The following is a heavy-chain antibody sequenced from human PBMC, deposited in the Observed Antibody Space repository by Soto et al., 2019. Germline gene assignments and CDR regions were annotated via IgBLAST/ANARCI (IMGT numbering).Heavy chain of an antibody. CDR3: ARQRYRGPAVTTTYYFDY. CDR2: SNPGDSDT. D-gene: IGHD4-17*01. V-gene: IGHV5-51*01. CDR1: GYSFTNYW. J-gene: IGHJ4*02. Sequence: GESLKISCKGSGYSFTNYWIAWVRQMPGKGLEWMGISNPGDSDTRYSPSFQGQVTISADKSISTAYLQWSSLKASDTAMYYCARQRYRGPAVTTTYYFDYWGQETLVTVSS.